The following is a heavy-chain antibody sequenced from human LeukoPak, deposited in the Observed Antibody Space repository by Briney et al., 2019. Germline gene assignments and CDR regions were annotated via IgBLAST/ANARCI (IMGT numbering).Heavy chain of an antibody. CDR1: GFTFSSYA. CDR3: AKDSGSYPTGYFDL. CDR2: ISGSGGST. V-gene: IGHV3-23*01. J-gene: IGHJ2*01. Sequence: GGSLRLSCAASGFTFSSYAMSWVRQAPGKGLDWVSAISGSGGSTYYADSVKGRFTISRDNSKNTLYLQMNSLRAEDTAVYYCAKDSGSYPTGYFDLWGRGTLVTVSS. D-gene: IGHD1-26*01.